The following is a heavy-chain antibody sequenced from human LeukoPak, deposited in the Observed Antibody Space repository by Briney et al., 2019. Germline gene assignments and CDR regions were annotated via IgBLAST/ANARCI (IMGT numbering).Heavy chain of an antibody. CDR1: GFTFSSYG. D-gene: IGHD6-19*01. J-gene: IGHJ4*02. V-gene: IGHV3-33*01. CDR3: ARGDGSGWYGYFDY. Sequence: PGRSLRLSCAASGFTFSSYGMHWVRQAPGKGLEWVAVIWYDGSNKYYADSVKGRFTISRDNSKNTLYLQMNSLRAEDTAVYYCARGDGSGWYGYFDYWGQGTLVTVSS. CDR2: IWYDGSNK.